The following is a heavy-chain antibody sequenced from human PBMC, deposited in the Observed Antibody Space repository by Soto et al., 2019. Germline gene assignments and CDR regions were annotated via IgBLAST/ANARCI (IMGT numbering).Heavy chain of an antibody. J-gene: IGHJ6*02. D-gene: IGHD4-17*01. V-gene: IGHV5-51*01. CDR2: IYPGDSDT. CDR3: ARQRSYGDYIYYYGMDV. Sequence: GESLKISCKGSGYSFTSYWIGWVRQMPGKGLEWLGIIYPGDSDTRYSPSFQGQVTISADKSISTAYLQWSSLKASDTAMYYCARQRSYGDYIYYYGMDVWGQGTTVTVSS. CDR1: GYSFTSYW.